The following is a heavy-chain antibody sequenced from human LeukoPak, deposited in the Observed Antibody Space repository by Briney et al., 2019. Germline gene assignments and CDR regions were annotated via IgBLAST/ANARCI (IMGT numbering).Heavy chain of an antibody. D-gene: IGHD4-17*01. CDR1: GFTFSSYW. V-gene: IGHV3-7*01. J-gene: IGHJ4*02. Sequence: GGSLRLSCAASGFTFSSYWMSWVRQAPGKGLEWVANIKQDGSEKYYVDSAKGRFTISRDNAKNSLYLQMNSLRAEDTAVYYCARMVWNREYGDVTFDYWGQGTLVTVSS. CDR3: ARMVWNREYGDVTFDY. CDR2: IKQDGSEK.